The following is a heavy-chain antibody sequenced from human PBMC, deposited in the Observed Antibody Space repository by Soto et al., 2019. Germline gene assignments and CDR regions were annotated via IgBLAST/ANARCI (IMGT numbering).Heavy chain of an antibody. CDR1: GYTFTSYG. J-gene: IGHJ6*02. V-gene: IGHV1-18*01. CDR2: ISAYNGNT. CDR3: ATSYYDFWSGSSYYYYYGIDV. Sequence: QVQLVQSGAEVKKPGASVKVSCKASGYTFTSYGISWVRQAPGQGLEWMGWISAYNGNTNYAQKLQGRVTMTTDTSTSTAYMELRSLRSDDTAVYYCATSYYDFWSGSSYYYYYGIDVWGQGTTVTVSS. D-gene: IGHD3-3*01.